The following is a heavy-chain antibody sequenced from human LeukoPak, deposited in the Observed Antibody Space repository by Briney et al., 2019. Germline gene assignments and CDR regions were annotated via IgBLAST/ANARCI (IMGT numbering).Heavy chain of an antibody. Sequence: GSLSLSCAASGFTFSSYWMSWVRQAPGKGLEWVANIKQDGSEKYYVDSVKGRFTISRDNAKNSLYLQMNSLRAEDTAVYYCARDPDSLYYYDSSGRDYWGQGTLVTVSS. V-gene: IGHV3-7*01. CDR2: IKQDGSEK. CDR3: ARDPDSLYYYDSSGRDY. CDR1: GFTFSSYW. J-gene: IGHJ4*02. D-gene: IGHD3-22*01.